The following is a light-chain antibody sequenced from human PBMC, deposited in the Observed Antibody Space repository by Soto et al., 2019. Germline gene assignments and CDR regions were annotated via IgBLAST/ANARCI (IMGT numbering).Light chain of an antibody. CDR1: QSVSSY. CDR2: GAS. J-gene: IGKJ4*01. CDR3: PQYSSSPLT. Sequence: ELMMTQSLANLSVTPGVGATLSCRASQSVSSYLAWYQQKPGQAPRLLIYGASSRATGIPDRFSGSGSGTDFTLTISRLEPEEFTVYHCPQYSSSPLTSGGGANADIK. V-gene: IGKV3-20*01.